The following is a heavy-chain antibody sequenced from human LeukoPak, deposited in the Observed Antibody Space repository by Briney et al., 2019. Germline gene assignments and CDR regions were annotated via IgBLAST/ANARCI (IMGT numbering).Heavy chain of an antibody. J-gene: IGHJ4*02. D-gene: IGHD2/OR15-2a*01. CDR2: IYHSGST. V-gene: IGHV4-38-2*02. Sequence: SETLSLTCTVSGYSISSGYYWGWIRPPPGKGLEWIGSIYHSGSTYYNPSLKSRVTISVDTSKNQFSLKLSSVTAADTAVYYCARHEGPEYPAGNWGQGTLVTVSS. CDR3: ARHEGPEYPAGN. CDR1: GYSISSGYY.